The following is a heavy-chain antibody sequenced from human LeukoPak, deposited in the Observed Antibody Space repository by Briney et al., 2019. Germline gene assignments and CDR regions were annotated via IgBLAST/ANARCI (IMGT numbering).Heavy chain of an antibody. CDR3: ARHGTYYYDSSGYWDDAFDI. V-gene: IGHV4-59*08. Sequence: PSETLSLTCTVSGGSISSYYWSWIRQPPGKGLEWIGYIYYSGSTNYNPSLKSRVTISVDTSKNQFSLKLSSVTAADTAVYYCARHGTYYYDSSGYWDDAFDIWGQGTMVIVSS. D-gene: IGHD3-22*01. J-gene: IGHJ3*02. CDR1: GGSISSYY. CDR2: IYYSGST.